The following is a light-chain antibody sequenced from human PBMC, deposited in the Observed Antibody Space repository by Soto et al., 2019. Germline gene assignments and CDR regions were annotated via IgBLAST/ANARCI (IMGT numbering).Light chain of an antibody. CDR3: SSYTTSSTVL. V-gene: IGLV2-18*02. Sequence: QPALTQPPSVSGSPGQSVTISCTGTSSDVGNYNRVSWYQQPPGTAPKLMIYEVSNRPSGVPDRFSGSKSGNTASLTISGLQAEDEADYYCSSYTTSSTVLFGGGTKLTVL. J-gene: IGLJ2*01. CDR1: SSDVGNYNR. CDR2: EVS.